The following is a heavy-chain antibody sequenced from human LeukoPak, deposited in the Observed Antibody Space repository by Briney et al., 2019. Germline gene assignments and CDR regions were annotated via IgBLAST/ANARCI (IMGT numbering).Heavy chain of an antibody. D-gene: IGHD5-18*01. J-gene: IGHJ4*02. CDR1: GGSFSGYY. CDR2: INHSGST. CDR3: ASSGVDTAMAPVDY. Sequence: SETLSLTCAVYGGSFSGYYWSWIRQPPGKGLEWIGEINHSGSTNYNPSLKSRVTISVDTSKNQFSLKLSSVTAADTAVYYCASSGVDTAMAPVDYWGQGTLVTASS. V-gene: IGHV4-34*01.